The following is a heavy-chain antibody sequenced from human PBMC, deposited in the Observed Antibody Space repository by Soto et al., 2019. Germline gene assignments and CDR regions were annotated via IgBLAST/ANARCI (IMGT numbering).Heavy chain of an antibody. Sequence: PGRSLRLSCAGSGFTFINYAMTWVLQAPGKGLEWVSSISNRGIDTYYVDSVKGRFTISRDNSKKTLYLQMKSLRAEDTALYYCATDTYSSSWYFWGQGTLVTVSS. CDR1: GFTFINYA. V-gene: IGHV3-23*01. CDR3: ATDTYSSSWYF. J-gene: IGHJ4*02. D-gene: IGHD6-13*01. CDR2: ISNRGIDT.